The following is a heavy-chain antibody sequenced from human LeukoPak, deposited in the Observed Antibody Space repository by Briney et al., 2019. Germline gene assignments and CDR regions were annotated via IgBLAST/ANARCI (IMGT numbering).Heavy chain of an antibody. Sequence: PGGSLRLSCAASGFTFSVSAIHWVRQSPGKGLEWIGRIRTRTNNFAKAYAVSVKGRFTVSRDDSKNTAYLEMKSLRFEDTAVYFCTRADYGLACGGQGTLFTVSS. V-gene: IGHV3-73*01. J-gene: IGHJ4*02. CDR2: IRTRTNNFAK. CDR3: TRADYGLAC. CDR1: GFTFSVSA. D-gene: IGHD4-17*01.